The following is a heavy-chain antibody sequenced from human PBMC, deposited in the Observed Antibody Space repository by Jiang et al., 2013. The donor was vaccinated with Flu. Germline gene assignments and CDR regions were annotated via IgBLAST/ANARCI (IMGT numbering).Heavy chain of an antibody. CDR1: GDSVSSNRAA. CDR2: TYYRSKWNN. V-gene: IGHV6-1*01. J-gene: IGHJ2*01. Sequence: QTLSLTCAISGDSVSSNRAAWNWIRQSPSRGLEWLGRTYYRSKWNNDYAASVKSRITINPDTSKNQFSLQLNSATPEDTAVYFCARAREGGWFFDLWGRGTLVTVSS. D-gene: IGHD3-16*01. CDR3: ARAREGGWFFDL.